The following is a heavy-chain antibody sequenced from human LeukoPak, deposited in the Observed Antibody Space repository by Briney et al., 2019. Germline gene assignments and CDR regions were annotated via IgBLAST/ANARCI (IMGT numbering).Heavy chain of an antibody. D-gene: IGHD6-13*01. V-gene: IGHV3-30-3*01. CDR1: GFTFRSYT. CDR3: ARDLEAAPGTYVFDP. J-gene: IGHJ5*02. CDR2: ISYDGSNK. Sequence: PGRSLRLSCAASGFTFRSYTMHWVRQAPGKGLGWVTIISYDGSNKYYADSVKGRFTISRDNSKNTLYLQMNSLRAEDTAVYYCARDLEAAPGTYVFDPWGQGTLVTVSS.